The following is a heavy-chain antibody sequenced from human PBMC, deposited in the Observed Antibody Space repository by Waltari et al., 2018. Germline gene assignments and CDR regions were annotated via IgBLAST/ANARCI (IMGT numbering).Heavy chain of an antibody. D-gene: IGHD6-19*01. CDR1: GGSFSGYY. CDR3: ARGHGRAGAASFDY. J-gene: IGHJ4*02. CDR2: INHSVST. Sequence: QVQLQQWGAGLLKPSETLSLTCAVYGGSFSGYYWSWIRQPPGKGLEWIGEINHSVSTNYSPSRKSRVTISVDTSKNQFSLKLSSVTAADTAVYYCARGHGRAGAASFDYWGQGTLVTVSS. V-gene: IGHV4-34*01.